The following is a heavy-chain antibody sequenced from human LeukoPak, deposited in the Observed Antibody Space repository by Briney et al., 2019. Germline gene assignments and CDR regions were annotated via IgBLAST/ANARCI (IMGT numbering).Heavy chain of an antibody. CDR2: ISPYNGAT. D-gene: IGHD3-22*01. J-gene: IGHJ5*01. CDR1: GYTFTSHP. Sequence: ASVKVSCKTSGYTFTSHPITWVRQAPGQGLEWMAWISPYNGATNYAQKFQGRVTLTTDSSTSTAYMELRGLRSDDTAVYHCAKSGRLYSRDSEQNSYNWFDSWGQGTLVTVSS. CDR3: AKSGRLYSRDSEQNSYNWFDS. V-gene: IGHV1-18*01.